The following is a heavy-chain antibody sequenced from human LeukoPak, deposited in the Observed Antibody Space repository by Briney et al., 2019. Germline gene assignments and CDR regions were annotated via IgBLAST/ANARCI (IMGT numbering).Heavy chain of an antibody. J-gene: IGHJ4*02. CDR1: GYTFTSYA. Sequence: SVKVSCKASGYTFTSYAMHWVRQAPGQRLEWMGGIIPIFGTANYAQKFQGRVTITADESTSTAYMELSSLRSEDTAVYYCARSYYDILTGYYHREYYFDYWGQGTLVTVSS. D-gene: IGHD3-9*01. CDR2: IIPIFGTA. CDR3: ARSYYDILTGYYHREYYFDY. V-gene: IGHV1-69*13.